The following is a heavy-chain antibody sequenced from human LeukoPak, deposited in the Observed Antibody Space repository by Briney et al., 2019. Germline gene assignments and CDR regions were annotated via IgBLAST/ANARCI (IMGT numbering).Heavy chain of an antibody. J-gene: IGHJ3*02. Sequence: GGSLRLSCAASGFTFSSYAMSWVRQAPGKGLEWVSAISGSGGSTYYADSVKGRFTISRDNAKNSLYLQMNSLRAEDTAVYYCARDEAWLTGPSGAFDIWGQGTMVTVSS. V-gene: IGHV3-23*01. D-gene: IGHD1-20*01. CDR1: GFTFSSYA. CDR3: ARDEAWLTGPSGAFDI. CDR2: ISGSGGST.